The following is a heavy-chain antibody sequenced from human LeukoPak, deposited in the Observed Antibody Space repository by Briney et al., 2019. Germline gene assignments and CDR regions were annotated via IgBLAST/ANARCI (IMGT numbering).Heavy chain of an antibody. CDR1: GFTFSSYA. CDR2: ISGSGGST. J-gene: IGHJ4*02. V-gene: IGHV3-23*01. CDR3: AKDSPRSGWYGTIDY. Sequence: GGSLRLSCAASGFTFSSYAMSWVRQAPGKGLEWVSAISGSGGSTYYADSVKGRFPISRDNSKNTLYLQMNSLRAEDTAVYYCAKDSPRSGWYGTIDYWGQATLVTVSS. D-gene: IGHD6-19*01.